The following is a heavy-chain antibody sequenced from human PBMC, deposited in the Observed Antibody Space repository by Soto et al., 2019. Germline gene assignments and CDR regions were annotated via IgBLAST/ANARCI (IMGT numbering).Heavy chain of an antibody. CDR2: ISYDGSNK. D-gene: IGHD1-26*01. V-gene: IGHV3-30-3*01. Sequence: QVQLVESGGGVVQPGRSLRLSCAASGFTFSSYAMHWVRQAPGKGLEWVAVISYDGSNKYYADSVKGRFTISRDNSKNTLYLQMNSLRAEDTAVYYCARDLGVGATTDDAFDIWGQGTMVTVSS. CDR3: ARDLGVGATTDDAFDI. CDR1: GFTFSSYA. J-gene: IGHJ3*02.